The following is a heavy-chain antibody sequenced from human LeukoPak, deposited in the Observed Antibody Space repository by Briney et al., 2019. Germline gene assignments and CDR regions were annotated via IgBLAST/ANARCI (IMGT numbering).Heavy chain of an antibody. CDR2: IYYSGST. J-gene: IGHJ5*02. V-gene: IGHV4-30-4*01. CDR3: ARHRYYYDSSGYYYQP. Sequence: SQTLSLTCTVSGGSISSGDYYWSWIRQPPGKGLEWIGYIYYSGSTYYNPSLKSRVTISVDTSKNQFSLKLSSVTAADTAVYYCARHRYYYDSSGYYYQPWGQGTLVTVSS. CDR1: GGSISSGDYY. D-gene: IGHD3-22*01.